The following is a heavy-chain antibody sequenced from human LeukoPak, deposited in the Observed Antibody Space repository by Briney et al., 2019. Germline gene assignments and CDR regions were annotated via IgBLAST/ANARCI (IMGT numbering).Heavy chain of an antibody. D-gene: IGHD3-10*01. CDR1: GYTLTELS. V-gene: IGHV1-24*01. J-gene: IGHJ4*02. Sequence: ASVKVSCKVSGYTLTELSMHWVRQAPGKGLEWMGGFDPEDGETIYAQKFQGRVTMTRDTSISTAYMELSSLRSEDTAVYYCATSGSYYETSGYWGQGTLVTVSS. CDR2: FDPEDGET. CDR3: ATSGSYYETSGY.